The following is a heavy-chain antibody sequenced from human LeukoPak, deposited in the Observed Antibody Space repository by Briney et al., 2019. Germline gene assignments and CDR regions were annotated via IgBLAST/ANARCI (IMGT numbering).Heavy chain of an antibody. V-gene: IGHV4-34*01. J-gene: IGHJ1*01. Sequence: SETLSLTCAVYGGSFSGYYWSWIRQPPGKGLEWIGEINHSGSTNYNPSLKSRVTISVDTSKNQFSLKLSSVTAAGTAVYYCASENFQHWGQGTLVTVSS. CDR2: INHSGST. CDR1: GGSFSGYY. CDR3: ASENFQH.